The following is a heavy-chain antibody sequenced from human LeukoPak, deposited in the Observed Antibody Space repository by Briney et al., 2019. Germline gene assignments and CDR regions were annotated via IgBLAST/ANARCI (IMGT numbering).Heavy chain of an antibody. CDR2: INTNTGNP. CDR1: GYTFTSYA. V-gene: IGHV7-4-1*02. D-gene: IGHD3-22*01. J-gene: IGHJ2*01. CDR3: ARDGDSSGSDWYFDL. Sequence: ASVKVSCKASGYTFTSYAMNWVRQAPGQGLEWMGWINTNTGNPTYAQGFTGRFVFSLDTSVSTAYLQISSLKAEDTAVYYCARDGDSSGSDWYFDLWGRGTLVTVSS.